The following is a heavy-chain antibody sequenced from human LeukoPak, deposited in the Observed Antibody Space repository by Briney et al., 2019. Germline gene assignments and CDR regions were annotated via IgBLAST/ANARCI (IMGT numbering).Heavy chain of an antibody. CDR2: IYYSGST. CDR1: GGSVSSGSYY. CDR3: ARDVMLRGYYYGMDV. V-gene: IGHV4-61*01. Sequence: SETLSLTCTVSGGSVSSGSYYWSWIRQPPGKGLEWIGYIYYSGSTNYNPSLKSRVTISVDTSKNQFSLKLSSATAADTAVYYCARDVMLRGYYYGMDVWGQGTTVTVSS. D-gene: IGHD3-16*01. J-gene: IGHJ6*02.